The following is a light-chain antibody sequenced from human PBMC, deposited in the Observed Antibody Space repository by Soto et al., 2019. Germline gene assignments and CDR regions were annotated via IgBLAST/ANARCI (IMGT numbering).Light chain of an antibody. V-gene: IGKV1-39*01. Sequence: MTHSPYALCAPVGDRVTSTCLASQDISNYLNWYQQKPGKAPQLLIYAASSFHSGVPSRFSPSGSGTDFTLTISSLQPEDFATYFCQQSYSTLLTFGGGTKVDI. CDR1: QDISNY. J-gene: IGKJ4*01. CDR3: QQSYSTLLT. CDR2: AAS.